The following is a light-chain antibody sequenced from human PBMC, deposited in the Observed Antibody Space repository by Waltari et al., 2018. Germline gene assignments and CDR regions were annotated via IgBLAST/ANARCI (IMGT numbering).Light chain of an antibody. CDR3: QQYRTNPWT. J-gene: IGKJ1*01. CDR1: QSINSW. Sequence: DIQMTQSPSTLSASVGDRVTLTCRASQSINSWLAWYQQKPGIAPKLLIYKASSLESGVPSRCSGSGAGTEFTLTISSLQPDDLATYYCQQYRTNPWTFGQGTKVEIE. CDR2: KAS. V-gene: IGKV1-5*03.